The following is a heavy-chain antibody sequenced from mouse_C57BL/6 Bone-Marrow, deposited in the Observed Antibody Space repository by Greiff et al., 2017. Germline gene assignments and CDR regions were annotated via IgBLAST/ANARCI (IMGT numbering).Heavy chain of an antibody. V-gene: IGHV1-54*01. CDR3: ASDSNYSGYFDY. CDR2: INPGSGGT. D-gene: IGHD2-5*01. CDR1: GYAFTNYL. J-gene: IGHJ2*01. Sequence: QVQLQQSGAELVRPGTSVKVSCKASGYAFTNYLIEWVKQRPGQGLEWIGVINPGSGGTNYNEKFKGKATLTADKSSSTAYMQLSSLTSEDSAVYFCASDSNYSGYFDYWGQGTTLTVSS.